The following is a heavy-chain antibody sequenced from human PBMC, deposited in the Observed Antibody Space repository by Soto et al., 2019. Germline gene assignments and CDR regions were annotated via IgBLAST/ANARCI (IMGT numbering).Heavy chain of an antibody. Sequence: PSETLSLTCAVYGGSCSSDYWSWIRQPPGKGLEWIGEINHSGSTNYNPSLKSRVTISVDTSKNQFSLKLSSVTAADTAVYYCARRRGWAFDYWGQGTLVTVSS. CDR2: INHSGST. CDR1: GGSCSSDY. J-gene: IGHJ4*02. D-gene: IGHD1-26*01. CDR3: ARRRGWAFDY. V-gene: IGHV4-34*01.